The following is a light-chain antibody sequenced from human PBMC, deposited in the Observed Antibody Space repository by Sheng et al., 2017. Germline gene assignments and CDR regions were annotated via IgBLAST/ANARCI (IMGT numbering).Light chain of an antibody. V-gene: IGKV3-11*01. Sequence: EIVLTQSPGTLSLSPGERATLSYRASQSISRSLAWYQQKPGQAPRLLISDASNRATGIPARFSGSGSGTDFTLTISSLEPEDFAVYWCQQRSHWPYTFGQGTRLEIK. J-gene: IGKJ2*01. CDR3: QQRSHWPYT. CDR2: DAS. CDR1: QSISRS.